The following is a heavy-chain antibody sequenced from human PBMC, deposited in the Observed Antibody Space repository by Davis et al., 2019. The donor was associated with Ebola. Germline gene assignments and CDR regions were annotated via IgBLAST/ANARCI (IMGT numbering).Heavy chain of an antibody. Sequence: SVKVSCKASGGTFSSYAISWVRQAPGQGLEWMGGIIPIFGTANYAQKFQGRVTITADESTSTAYMELSSLRSEDTAVYYCARGGLGYCSSTSCHTGRWFDPWGQGTLVTVSS. J-gene: IGHJ5*02. CDR1: GGTFSSYA. V-gene: IGHV1-69*13. D-gene: IGHD2-2*02. CDR2: IIPIFGTA. CDR3: ARGGLGYCSSTSCHTGRWFDP.